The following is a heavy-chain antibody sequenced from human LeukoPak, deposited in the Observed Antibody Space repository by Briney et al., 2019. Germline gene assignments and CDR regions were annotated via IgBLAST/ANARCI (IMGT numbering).Heavy chain of an antibody. V-gene: IGHV3-9*01. J-gene: IGHJ4*02. CDR3: ARGPPIRGVTFLPFDY. Sequence: GGSLRLSCAASGFTFDDYAMHWVRQAPGKGLEWVSGISWNSGSIGYADSVKGRFTISRDNAKNSLYLQMNSLRAEDTAVYYCARGPPIRGVTFLPFDYWGQGTLVTVSS. CDR2: ISWNSGSI. CDR1: GFTFDDYA. D-gene: IGHD3-10*01.